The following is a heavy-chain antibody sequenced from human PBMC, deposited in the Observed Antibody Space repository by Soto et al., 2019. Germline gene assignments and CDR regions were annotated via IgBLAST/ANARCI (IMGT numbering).Heavy chain of an antibody. CDR2: ISSSSSYI. Sequence: EVQLVESGGGLVKPGGSLRLSCAASGFTFSSYSMNWVRQAPGKGLEWVSSISSSSSYIYYADSVKGRFTISRDNAKNSLYLQMNSLRAEDTAVYYCARVAVVVVVLGGMDVWGQGTTVTVSS. J-gene: IGHJ6*02. V-gene: IGHV3-21*01. CDR3: ARVAVVVVVLGGMDV. D-gene: IGHD2-15*01. CDR1: GFTFSSYS.